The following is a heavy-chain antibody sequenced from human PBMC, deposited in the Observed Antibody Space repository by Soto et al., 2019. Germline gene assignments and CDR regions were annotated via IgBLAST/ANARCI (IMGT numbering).Heavy chain of an antibody. V-gene: IGHV3-23*01. Sequence: GGSLRLSCAASGFTFSNYVMSWVRQAPGRGLEWVSSISGSIDNTSNVNSVKGRLSSSKNYIKIPLSMQMNCPRADHPAVYSDRKLRSIIVLSFEYCGQGNLVSV. CDR1: GFTFSNYV. J-gene: IGHJ4*02. D-gene: IGHD2-15*01. CDR3: RKLRSIIVLSFEY. CDR2: ISGSIDNT.